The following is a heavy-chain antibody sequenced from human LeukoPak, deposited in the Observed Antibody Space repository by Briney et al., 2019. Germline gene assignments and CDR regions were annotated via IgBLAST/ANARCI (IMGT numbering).Heavy chain of an antibody. CDR2: IYYSGST. Sequence: TSETLSLTCTVSGGSISSSSYYWGWIRQPPGKGLEWIGSIYYSGSTYYNPSLKSRVTISVDTSKNQFSLKLSSVTAADTAVYYCARSVAGTGLGIFDYWGQGTLVTVSS. D-gene: IGHD6-19*01. CDR1: GGSISSSSYY. J-gene: IGHJ4*02. V-gene: IGHV4-39*01. CDR3: ARSVAGTGLGIFDY.